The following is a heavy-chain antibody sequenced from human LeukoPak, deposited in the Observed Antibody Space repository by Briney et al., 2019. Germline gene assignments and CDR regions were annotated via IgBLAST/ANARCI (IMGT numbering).Heavy chain of an antibody. Sequence: GGSLRLSCAASGFTFSNYAMTWVRQAPGQGLEWVSAISHSGSSTYYADSVKGRFTISRDNSKNTLYLQMNSLRAEDTAVYYCAKDRRQTYYSDSSGYYFNDSFDLWGRGMMVTVSS. V-gene: IGHV3-23*01. J-gene: IGHJ3*01. CDR3: AKDRRQTYYSDSSGYYFNDSFDL. CDR2: ISHSGSST. D-gene: IGHD3-22*01. CDR1: GFTFSNYA.